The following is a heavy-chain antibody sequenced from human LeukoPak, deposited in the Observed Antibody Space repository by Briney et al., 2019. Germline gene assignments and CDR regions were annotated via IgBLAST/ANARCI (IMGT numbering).Heavy chain of an antibody. CDR3: AREVRWYSGAFDI. CDR2: INHSGST. CDR1: GGSFSGYY. Sequence: SETLSLTCAVYGGSFSGYYWSWIRQPPGKGLEWIGEINHSGSTNYNPSLKSRVTISVDTSKNQFSLKLSSVTAADTAVYYCAREVRWYSGAFDIWGQGTMVTVSS. J-gene: IGHJ3*02. V-gene: IGHV4-34*01. D-gene: IGHD6-13*01.